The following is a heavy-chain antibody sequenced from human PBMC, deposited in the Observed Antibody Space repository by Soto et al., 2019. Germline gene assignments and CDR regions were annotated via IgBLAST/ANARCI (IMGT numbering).Heavy chain of an antibody. CDR3: AKDKEVTIFGVVTASYNWFDP. V-gene: IGHV3-23*04. CDR2: ISGSGGST. J-gene: IGHJ5*02. Sequence: EVQLVESGGGLVQPEGSLRLSCAASGFTFSSYAMSWVRQAPGKGLEWVSAISGSGGSTYYADSVKGRFTISRDNSKNTLYLQMNSLRAEDTAVYYCAKDKEVTIFGVVTASYNWFDPWGQGTLVTVSS. CDR1: GFTFSSYA. D-gene: IGHD3-3*01.